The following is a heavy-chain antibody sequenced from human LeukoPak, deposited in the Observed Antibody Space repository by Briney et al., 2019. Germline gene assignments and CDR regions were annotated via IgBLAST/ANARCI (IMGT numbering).Heavy chain of an antibody. CDR1: GFTLNNAW. J-gene: IGHJ4*02. V-gene: IGHV3-15*01. Sequence: GGSLRLSCAASGFTLNNAWMSWVRQAPGKGLEWLGRIKRETDGGTIDYAAPVKGRFTISRDNSKNTLYLQMNSLRAEDTAVYYCARDKGTTVTFDYWGQGTLVTVSS. D-gene: IGHD4-17*01. CDR2: IKRETDGGTI. CDR3: ARDKGTTVTFDY.